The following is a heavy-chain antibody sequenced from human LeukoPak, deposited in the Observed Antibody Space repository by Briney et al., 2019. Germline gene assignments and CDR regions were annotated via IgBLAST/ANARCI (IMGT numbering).Heavy chain of an antibody. Sequence: TGGSLRLSCAASGFTFDSYSMNWVRQAPGKGLEWVSSISKSSRYMYYADSVKGRFTISRDNAKNSLYLQMNSLRAEDTAVYYCAELGITMIGGVWGKGTTVTISS. V-gene: IGHV3-21*01. CDR2: ISKSSRYM. D-gene: IGHD3-10*02. CDR1: GFTFDSYS. J-gene: IGHJ6*04. CDR3: AELGITMIGGV.